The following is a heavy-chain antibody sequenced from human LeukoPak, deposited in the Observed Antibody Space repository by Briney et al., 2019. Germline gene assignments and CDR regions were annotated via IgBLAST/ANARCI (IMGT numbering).Heavy chain of an antibody. D-gene: IGHD3-3*01. Sequence: SETLSLTCAVYGGSFSGYYWSWIRQPPGKGLEWIGEINHSGSTNYNPSLKSRVTISVDTSKNQFSLKLSSVTAADTAVYYCARERYDFWSGYFPSGKAVAGLYYYYYYMDVWGKGTTVTVSS. J-gene: IGHJ6*03. V-gene: IGHV4-34*01. CDR3: ARERYDFWSGYFPSGKAVAGLYYYYYYMDV. CDR1: GGSFSGYY. CDR2: INHSGST.